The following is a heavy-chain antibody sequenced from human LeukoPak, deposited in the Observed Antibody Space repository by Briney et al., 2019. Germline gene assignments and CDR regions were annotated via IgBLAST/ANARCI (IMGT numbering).Heavy chain of an antibody. J-gene: IGHJ4*02. CDR3: ARQNTRIVVAGGLDY. Sequence: SETLSLTCTVSGGSISSGDYYWSWIRQPPGKGLELIGYIYYSGSTYYNPSLKSRVTISVDTSKNQFSLKLSSVTAADTAVYYCARQNTRIVVAGGLDYWGQGTLVTVSS. CDR1: GGSISSGDYY. V-gene: IGHV4-30-4*01. CDR2: IYYSGST. D-gene: IGHD2-15*01.